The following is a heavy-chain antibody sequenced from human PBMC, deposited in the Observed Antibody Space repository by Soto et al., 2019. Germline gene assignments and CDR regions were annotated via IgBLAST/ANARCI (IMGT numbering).Heavy chain of an antibody. CDR3: AREENCSGGTCNSGYFHR. CDR1: GYLFTAYS. Sequence: ASVKVSCKASGYLFTAYSMHWVRLAPGQGLEWMGVVNPSGGSTKYAQNFQGRVTMTRDTSTTTIYMEMSSLRSDDTAIYYCAREENCSGGTCNSGYFHRWGQGTLVTVS. D-gene: IGHD2-15*01. V-gene: IGHV1-46*01. J-gene: IGHJ1*01. CDR2: VNPSGGST.